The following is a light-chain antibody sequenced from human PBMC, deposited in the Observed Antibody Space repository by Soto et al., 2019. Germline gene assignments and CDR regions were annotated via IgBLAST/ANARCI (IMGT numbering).Light chain of an antibody. V-gene: IGKV2-28*01. J-gene: IGKJ1*01. CDR3: MQALQTAWT. Sequence: DVVMTQNPLSLPVTPGEPASISCRSSQSLLHSNGYNYLDWYLQKPGQSPQLLIYLGSNRASGVPDRFSGSGSGTDFTLKISRVEAEDVGVYYCMQALQTAWTLGQGTKVDIK. CDR2: LGS. CDR1: QSLLHSNGYNY.